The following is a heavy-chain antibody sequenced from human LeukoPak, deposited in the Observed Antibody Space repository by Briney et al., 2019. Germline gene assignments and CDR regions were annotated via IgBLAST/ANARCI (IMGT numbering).Heavy chain of an antibody. Sequence: ASVKVSCKASGYTFTSYAMNWVRQAPGQGLEWMGWINTNTGNPTYAQGFTGRFVFSLDTSVSTAYLQISSLKAEDTAVYYCARRSRVIAVAGQGFVPWGQGTLVTVSS. CDR1: GYTFTSYA. V-gene: IGHV7-4-1*02. CDR3: ARRSRVIAVAGQGFVP. J-gene: IGHJ5*02. D-gene: IGHD6-19*01. CDR2: INTNTGNP.